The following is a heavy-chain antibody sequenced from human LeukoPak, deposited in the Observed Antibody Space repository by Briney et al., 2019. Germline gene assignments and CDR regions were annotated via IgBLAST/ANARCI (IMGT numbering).Heavy chain of an antibody. Sequence: PVKVSCKASGGTFSNYGFSWLRQAPGQGLEWMGGIIPIFGTANYAQKFQDRVTITADESTSTACMELSSLRSEDTAVYYCARAGDKGYSYDNGDAFDIWGQGTMVTVSS. D-gene: IGHD5-18*01. CDR3: ARAGDKGYSYDNGDAFDI. V-gene: IGHV1-69*13. CDR1: GGTFSNYG. J-gene: IGHJ3*02. CDR2: IIPIFGTA.